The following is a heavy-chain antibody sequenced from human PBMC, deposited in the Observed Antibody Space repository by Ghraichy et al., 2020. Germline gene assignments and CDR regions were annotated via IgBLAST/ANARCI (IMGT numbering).Heavy chain of an antibody. Sequence: SETLSLTCTVSGGSISSYYWSWIRQPPGKGLEWIGYIYYSGSTNYNPSLKSRVTISVDTSKNQFSLKLSSVTAADTAVYYCARGFGTSPNWFDPWGQGTLVTVSS. J-gene: IGHJ5*02. CDR2: IYYSGST. CDR1: GGSISSYY. CDR3: ARGFGTSPNWFDP. V-gene: IGHV4-59*01. D-gene: IGHD3-16*01.